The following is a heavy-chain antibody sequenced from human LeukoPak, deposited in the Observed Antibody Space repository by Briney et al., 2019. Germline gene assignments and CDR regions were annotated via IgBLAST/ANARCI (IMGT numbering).Heavy chain of an antibody. CDR3: ARRKAATFGMDV. CDR1: GDSVSSNSAT. Sequence: SQTLSLTCAISGDSVSSNSATWNWIRQSPSRGLEWLGRTYYRSKWYNDYAVSMKSRITINPDTSKNQFSLQLNSVTPEGTAVCYCARRKAATFGMDVWGQGTTVTVSS. J-gene: IGHJ6*02. V-gene: IGHV6-1*01. D-gene: IGHD6-13*01. CDR2: TYYRSKWYN.